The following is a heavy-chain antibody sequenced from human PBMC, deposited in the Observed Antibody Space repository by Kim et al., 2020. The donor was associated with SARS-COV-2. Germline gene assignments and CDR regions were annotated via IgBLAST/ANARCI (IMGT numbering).Heavy chain of an antibody. V-gene: IGHV1-2*02. D-gene: IGHD3-10*01. J-gene: IGHJ6*02. CDR1: GYTFTDFY. CDR3: VRDGHYGLDV. Sequence: ASVKVSCKTSGYTFTDFYMYYIRQAPGQGLEWMGWINPNSGAIKYAPEFQGRVTMTRYTSTTTVDMELSRLRSDDTAFYYCVRDGHYGLDVWGQGTSVTVSS. CDR2: INPNSGAI.